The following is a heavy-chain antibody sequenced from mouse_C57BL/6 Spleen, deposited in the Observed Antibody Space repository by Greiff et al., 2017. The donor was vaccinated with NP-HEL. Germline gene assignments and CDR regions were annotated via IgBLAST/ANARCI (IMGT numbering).Heavy chain of an antibody. J-gene: IGHJ2*01. CDR1: GFTFSSYG. CDR3: ARKSSGYTIDY. D-gene: IGHD3-2*02. CDR2: ISSGGSYT. Sequence: EVKVVESGGDLVKPGGSLKLSCAASGFTFSSYGMSWVRQTPDKRLEWVATISSGGSYTYYPDSVKGRFTISRDNAKNTLYLQMSSLKSEDTAMYYCARKSSGYTIDYWGQGTTLTVSS. V-gene: IGHV5-6*01.